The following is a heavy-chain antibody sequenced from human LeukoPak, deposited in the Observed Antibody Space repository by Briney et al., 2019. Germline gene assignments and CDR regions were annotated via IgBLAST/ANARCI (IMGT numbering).Heavy chain of an antibody. CDR3: ARGGSGWYIDS. V-gene: IGHV3-21*01. CDR2: ISSSSSYK. Sequence: GGSLSLSCAASGFTFSSYSMNWVRQAPGKGPEWVSSISSSSSYKYYADSVKGRFTISRDNAKNSLYLQMSSLRAEDTAVYYCARGGSGWYIDSWGQGTLVTVSS. CDR1: GFTFSSYS. D-gene: IGHD6-19*01. J-gene: IGHJ4*02.